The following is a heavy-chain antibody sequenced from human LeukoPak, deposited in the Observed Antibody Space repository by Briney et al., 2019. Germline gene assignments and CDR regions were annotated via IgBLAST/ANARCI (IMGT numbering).Heavy chain of an antibody. CDR3: ARSGSELDH. CDR1: GFTFSSYA. CDR2: ISSSSSYI. D-gene: IGHD3-10*01. J-gene: IGHJ5*02. Sequence: GGSLRLSCAASGFTFSSYAMSWVRQAPGKGLEWVSSISSSSSYIYYADSVEGRFTISRDNAKNSLYLQMNSLRAEDTAVYYCARSGSELDHWGQGTLVTVSS. V-gene: IGHV3-21*04.